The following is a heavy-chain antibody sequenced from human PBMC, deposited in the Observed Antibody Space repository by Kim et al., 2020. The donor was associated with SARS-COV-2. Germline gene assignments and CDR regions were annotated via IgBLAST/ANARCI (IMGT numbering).Heavy chain of an antibody. V-gene: IGHV4-39*07. CDR1: GGSISSSSYY. CDR2: IYYSGST. J-gene: IGHJ4*02. D-gene: IGHD6-19*01. Sequence: SETLSLTCTVSGGSISSSSYYWGWIRQPPGKGLEWIGSIYYSGSTYYNPSLKSRVTISVDTSKNQFSLKLSSVTAADTAVYYCARDRLDLYSSGWFFDYWGQGTLVTVSS. CDR3: ARDRLDLYSSGWFFDY.